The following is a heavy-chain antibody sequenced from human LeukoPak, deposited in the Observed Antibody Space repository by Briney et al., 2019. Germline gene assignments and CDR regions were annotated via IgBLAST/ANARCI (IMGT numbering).Heavy chain of an antibody. D-gene: IGHD3-3*01. CDR2: INWNGGST. V-gene: IGHV3-20*01. Sequence: PGGSLRLSCAASGFTFDDYGMSWVRQAPGKGLEWVSGINWNGGSTGYADSVKGRFTISRDNAKNSLYLQMNSLRAEDTALYHCAKDLEGEDFWSGHPFDYWGQGTPVTVSS. CDR1: GFTFDDYG. CDR3: AKDLEGEDFWSGHPFDY. J-gene: IGHJ4*02.